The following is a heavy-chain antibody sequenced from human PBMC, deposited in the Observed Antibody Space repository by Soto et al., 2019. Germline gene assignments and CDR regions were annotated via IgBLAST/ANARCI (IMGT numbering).Heavy chain of an antibody. CDR1: GYSFTSYW. Sequence: GESLKISCKGSGYSFTSYWIGWVRQMPGKGLEWMGIIYPGDSDTRYSPSFQGQVTISADKSISTAYLQWSSLKASDTAMYYCARLNIVVVPAAIGEWYYYYYGMDVWGQGTTVTVSS. CDR3: ARLNIVVVPAAIGEWYYYYYGMDV. J-gene: IGHJ6*02. V-gene: IGHV5-51*01. D-gene: IGHD2-2*01. CDR2: IYPGDSDT.